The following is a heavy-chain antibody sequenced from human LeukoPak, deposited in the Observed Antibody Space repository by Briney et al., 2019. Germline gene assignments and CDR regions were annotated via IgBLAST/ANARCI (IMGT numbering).Heavy chain of an antibody. CDR2: IRYDGSHT. CDR1: GFTFSTYG. V-gene: IGHV3-30*02. D-gene: IGHD2-21*02. Sequence: GGSLRLSCAASGFTFSTYGMHWVRQAPGKGLEWVTFIRYDGSHTYYADSVKGRFTISRDNSKNTLYLQMNSLRAEDTAVYFCVKGMRRDSPFYYYYYYMDVWGIGTTVTVSS. J-gene: IGHJ6*03. CDR3: VKGMRRDSPFYYYYYYMDV.